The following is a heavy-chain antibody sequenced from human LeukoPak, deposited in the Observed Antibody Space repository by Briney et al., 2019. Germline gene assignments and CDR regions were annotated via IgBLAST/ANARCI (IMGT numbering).Heavy chain of an antibody. V-gene: IGHV3-74*01. D-gene: IGHD1-20*01. CDR3: ARVLYNWNDCLDY. J-gene: IGHJ4*02. CDR1: GFTFSHYW. Sequence: PARSMTLSCAASGFTFSHYWMHWVRQAPGKGLVWDSRLSTVGSTTNYASSMKGRLTISTDKAKNTPYRQVDSLRTKDTAVYYCARVLYNWNDCLDYWGQGTLVSVSS. CDR2: LSTVGSTT.